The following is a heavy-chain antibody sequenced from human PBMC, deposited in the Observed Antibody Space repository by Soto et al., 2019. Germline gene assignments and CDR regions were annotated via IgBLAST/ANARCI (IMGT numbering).Heavy chain of an antibody. V-gene: IGHV3-53*01. CDR2: IYSGGST. D-gene: IGHD2-15*01. CDR1: GFTVSGNY. CDR3: ARDVILVVAATNYYYGMDV. J-gene: IGHJ6*02. Sequence: GGSLRLSCAASGFTVSGNYMSWVRQAPGKGLEWVSVIYSGGSTYYADSVKGRFTISRDNSKNTLYLQMNSLRAEDTAVYYCARDVILVVAATNYYYGMDVWGQGTTVTVSS.